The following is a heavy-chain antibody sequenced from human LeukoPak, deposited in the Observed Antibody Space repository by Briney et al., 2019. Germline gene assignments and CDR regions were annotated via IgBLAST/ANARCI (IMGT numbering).Heavy chain of an antibody. J-gene: IGHJ4*02. Sequence: GGSLRLSCEVSGFTFRNYWMTWVRQAPGRGLEWVANIKPDGSEKNYVDSVKGRFTISRDDAKNSLFLQMNSLRPEDTAVYYCARGGWLDDWGQGTLVTVSS. CDR3: ARGGWLDD. D-gene: IGHD3-22*01. CDR1: GFTFRNYW. V-gene: IGHV3-7*01. CDR2: IKPDGSEK.